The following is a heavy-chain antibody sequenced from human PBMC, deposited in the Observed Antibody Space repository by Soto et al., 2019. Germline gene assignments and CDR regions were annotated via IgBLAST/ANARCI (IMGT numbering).Heavy chain of an antibody. CDR2: IYWDDDK. Sequence: QITLKESGPTLVKPTQTLTLTCTFSGFSLSTSGVGVGWIRQPPGKALEWLALIYWDDDKRYSPSLKSRLTITQDTSKNQVVLTMTNMDPVDTATYYCAHRTYYDFWSGSNWFDPWGQGTLVTVSS. J-gene: IGHJ5*02. CDR3: AHRTYYDFWSGSNWFDP. D-gene: IGHD3-3*01. CDR1: GFSLSTSGVG. V-gene: IGHV2-5*02.